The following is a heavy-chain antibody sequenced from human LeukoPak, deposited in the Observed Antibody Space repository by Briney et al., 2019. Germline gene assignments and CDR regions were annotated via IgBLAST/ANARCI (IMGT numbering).Heavy chain of an antibody. D-gene: IGHD3-22*01. CDR1: GFTFSSYW. V-gene: IGHV3-74*01. CDR3: ATITYYYDSSGYYATYFDY. J-gene: IGHJ4*02. CDR2: INSDGSST. Sequence: GGSLRLSCAASGFTFSSYWMHWVRQAPGKGLVWVSRINSDGSSTSYADSVKGRFTISRDNAKNTLYLQMNSLRAEDTAVYYCATITYYYDSSGYYATYFDYWGQGTLVTVSS.